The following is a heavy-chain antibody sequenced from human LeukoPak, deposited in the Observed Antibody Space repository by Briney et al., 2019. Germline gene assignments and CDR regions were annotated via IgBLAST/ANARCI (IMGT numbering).Heavy chain of an antibody. CDR3: ARGVAVAGNWFDP. D-gene: IGHD6-19*01. CDR2: IYYSGST. Sequence: PSETLSLTCTVSGGSISSGGYYWSWIRQHPGKGLEWIGYIYYSGSTYYNPSLKSRVTISVDTSKNQFSLKLSSVTAADTAVYYCARGVAVAGNWFDPWGQGTLVTVSS. CDR1: GGSISSGGYY. J-gene: IGHJ5*02. V-gene: IGHV4-31*03.